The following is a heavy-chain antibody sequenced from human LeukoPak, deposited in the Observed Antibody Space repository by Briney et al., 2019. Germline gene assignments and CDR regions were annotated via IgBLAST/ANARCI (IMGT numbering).Heavy chain of an antibody. V-gene: IGHV4-61*02. CDR3: ARRDGDYAGYYYYMDV. Sequence: PSETLSLTCTVSGGSISSGSYYWSWIRQPAGKGLEWIGRIYTTGSTNYNPSLKSRVTISVDTSKNQFSLKLSSVTAADTAVYYCARRDGDYAGYYYYMDVWGKGTTGTISS. J-gene: IGHJ6*03. CDR2: IYTTGST. CDR1: GGSISSGSYY. D-gene: IGHD4-17*01.